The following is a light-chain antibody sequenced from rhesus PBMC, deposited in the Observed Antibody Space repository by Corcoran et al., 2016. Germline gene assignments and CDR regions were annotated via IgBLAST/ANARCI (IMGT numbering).Light chain of an antibody. Sequence: DIVMTQTPLSLPVTPGEPASISCRSSQSLLDSEDGNTYLDWYLQKPGQSTQLLIYEVSNRASGVPDRFSGSGSDPDFTLKINRVEAEDFGVYYCMQGIGFPPWPFGQGTKVEIK. J-gene: IGKJ1*01. CDR1: QSLLDSEDGNTY. CDR2: EVS. V-gene: IGKV2-104*02. CDR3: MQGIGFPPWP.